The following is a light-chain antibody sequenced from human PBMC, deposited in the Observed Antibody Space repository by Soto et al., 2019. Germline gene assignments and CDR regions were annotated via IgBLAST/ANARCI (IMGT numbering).Light chain of an antibody. CDR1: QSVSSY. CDR2: DAS. V-gene: IGKV3-11*01. J-gene: IGKJ5*01. CDR3: QQRSNWPPTVT. Sequence: EIVWTHSPATLSLSPGERATLSCRASQSVSSYLAWYQQKPGQAPRLLIYDASNRATGIPARFSGSGSGTDFTLTISSLEPEDFAVYYCQQRSNWPPTVTFGQGTRLEIK.